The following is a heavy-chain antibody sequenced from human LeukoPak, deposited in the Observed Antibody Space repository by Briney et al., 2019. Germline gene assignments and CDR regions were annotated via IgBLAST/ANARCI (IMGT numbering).Heavy chain of an antibody. J-gene: IGHJ4*02. V-gene: IGHV3-23*01. Sequence: PGGSLRLSCAASGFTFSSYAMSWVRQAPGKGLEWVSAISSSGGSTYYADSVKGRFTISRDNSKNTLYLQMNSLRAEGTAVYYCAKDPYTMVRGVIPTGYDYWGQGTLVTVSS. CDR2: ISSSGGST. D-gene: IGHD3-10*01. CDR3: AKDPYTMVRGVIPTGYDY. CDR1: GFTFSSYA.